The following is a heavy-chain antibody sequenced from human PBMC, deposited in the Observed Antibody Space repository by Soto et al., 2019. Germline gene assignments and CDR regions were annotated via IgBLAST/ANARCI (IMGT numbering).Heavy chain of an antibody. D-gene: IGHD2-2*01. J-gene: IGHJ4*02. CDR2: IIPIFGTA. CDR1: GGTFSSYA. CDR3: ARGSFHLGYCSSTSCYGFDY. Sequence: SVKVSCKASGGTFSSYAISWVRQAPGQGLEWMGGIIPIFGTANYAQKFQGRVTITADESTSTAYMELSSLRSEDTAVYYCARGSFHLGYCSSTSCYGFDYWGQGTLVTVSS. V-gene: IGHV1-69*13.